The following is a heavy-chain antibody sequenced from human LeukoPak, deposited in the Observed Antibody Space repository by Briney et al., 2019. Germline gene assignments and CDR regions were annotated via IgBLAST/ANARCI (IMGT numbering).Heavy chain of an antibody. CDR2: ISGDNGNT. CDR1: GYTFTRYG. Sequence: ASVKVSCKASGYTFTRYGISWMRQAPGQGLEWMGWISGDNGNTKYAQRVQGRVTMSTDTPTTTAYMELGSLTSDDTAIYYCARSPLAGATRFDYWGQGTLVTVSS. CDR3: ARSPLAGATRFDY. J-gene: IGHJ4*02. V-gene: IGHV1-18*01. D-gene: IGHD1-26*01.